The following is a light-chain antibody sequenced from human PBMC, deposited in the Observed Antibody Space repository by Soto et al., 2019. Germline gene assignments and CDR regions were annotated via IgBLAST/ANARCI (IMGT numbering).Light chain of an antibody. CDR1: QGISSW. V-gene: IGKV1D-12*01. J-gene: IGKJ5*01. CDR2: AAS. CDR3: QQLLSYPIT. Sequence: DIQITHSPSSLSASVLYRVTITCRASQGISSWLAWYQQKPGKAPKLLIYAASTLQSGVPLRFSGSGSGTSFTLTISSLQPEDFATYYCQQLLSYPITFGQGTRLEIK.